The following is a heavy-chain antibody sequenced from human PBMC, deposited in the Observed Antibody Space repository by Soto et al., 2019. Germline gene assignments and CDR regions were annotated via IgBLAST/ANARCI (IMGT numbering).Heavy chain of an antibody. V-gene: IGHV4-59*08. Sequence: QVQLQESGPGLVKPSETLSLTCTVSGGSISSYYWSWIRQPPGKGLEWIGYIYYSGSTNYNPSLKSRVTISVDTSKNQFSLKLSSVTAADTAVYYCARPAIEGHCSSTSCLDAFDIWGQGTMVTVSS. CDR1: GGSISSYY. CDR2: IYYSGST. CDR3: ARPAIEGHCSSTSCLDAFDI. J-gene: IGHJ3*02. D-gene: IGHD2-2*01.